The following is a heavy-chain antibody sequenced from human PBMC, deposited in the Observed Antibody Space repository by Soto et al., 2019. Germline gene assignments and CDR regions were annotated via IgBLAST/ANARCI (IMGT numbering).Heavy chain of an antibody. J-gene: IGHJ4*02. D-gene: IGHD5-18*01. CDR3: AKDMYVVENSYGDFDY. CDR2: ISGSGGTT. CDR1: GFTFRSYA. V-gene: IGHV3-23*01. Sequence: GGSLRLSCAASGFTFRSYAMHWVRQAPGKGLEWVSAISGSGGTTYYADSVKGRFTISRDNSKNTLYLQMNSLGVEDTAVYYCAKDMYVVENSYGDFDYWGQGTQVTVSS.